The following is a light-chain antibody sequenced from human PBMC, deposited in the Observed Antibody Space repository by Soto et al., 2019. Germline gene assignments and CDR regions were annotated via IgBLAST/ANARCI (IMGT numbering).Light chain of an antibody. CDR2: DNN. CDR3: GTWDSSLSVFA. V-gene: IGLV1-51*01. CDR1: SSNIGNNY. Sequence: QSVLTQPPSVSAAPGQKVTISCSGSSSNIGNNYVSWYQQLPGTAPKLLIYDNNKRPSGIPDRFSGSKSDTSATLGITGLQTGDEADYYCGTWDSSLSVFAFGTGTKVTVL. J-gene: IGLJ1*01.